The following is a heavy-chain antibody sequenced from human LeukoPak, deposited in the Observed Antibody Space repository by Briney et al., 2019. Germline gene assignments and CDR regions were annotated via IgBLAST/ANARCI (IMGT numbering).Heavy chain of an antibody. CDR3: ASSDGGGGYDWGDYYYGMDV. Sequence: GASVKVSCKVSGYTLTELSMHWVRQAPGKGLGWMGGFDPEDGETIYAQKFQGRVTMTEDTSTDTAYMELSSLRSEDTAVYYCASSDGGGGYDWGDYYYGMDVWGQGTTVTVSS. J-gene: IGHJ6*02. CDR2: FDPEDGET. D-gene: IGHD5-12*01. V-gene: IGHV1-24*01. CDR1: GYTLTELS.